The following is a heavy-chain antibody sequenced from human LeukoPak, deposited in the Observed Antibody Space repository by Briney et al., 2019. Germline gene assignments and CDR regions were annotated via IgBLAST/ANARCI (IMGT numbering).Heavy chain of an antibody. Sequence: GRSLRLSCAAAGFTVRRYEMNWVWQAPGKGLEWVSYISSSGTTTYYAASVKGRFTLSRDNAKNSLYLQMNSLRAEDTAVYYCARGYGSGSSHIDYWGQGTLVTVSS. J-gene: IGHJ4*02. V-gene: IGHV3-48*03. CDR1: GFTVRRYE. CDR2: ISSSGTTT. D-gene: IGHD3-10*01. CDR3: ARGYGSGSSHIDY.